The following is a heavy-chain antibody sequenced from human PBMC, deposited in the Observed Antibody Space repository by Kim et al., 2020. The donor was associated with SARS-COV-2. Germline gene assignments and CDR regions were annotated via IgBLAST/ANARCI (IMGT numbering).Heavy chain of an antibody. CDR3: ARDRGWMATMYYFDY. D-gene: IGHD5-12*01. CDR2: ISYDGSNK. J-gene: IGHJ4*02. V-gene: IGHV3-30*04. CDR1: GFTFSSYA. Sequence: GGSLRLSCAASGFTFSSYAMHWVRQAPGKGLEWVAVISYDGSNKYYADSVKGRFTISRDNSKNTLYLQMNSLRAEDTAVYYCARDRGWMATMYYFDYWGQGTLVTVSS.